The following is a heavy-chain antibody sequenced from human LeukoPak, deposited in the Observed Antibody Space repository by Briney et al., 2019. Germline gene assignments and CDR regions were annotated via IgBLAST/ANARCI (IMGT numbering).Heavy chain of an antibody. Sequence: GGSLRLSCAASGFTFSSYGMHWVRQAPGKGLEWVAVIWYDGSNKYYADSVKGRFTISRDNSKNTLYLQMNSLRAEDTAVYYCARDQDEYSRYYYYGMDVWGRGTTVTVSS. D-gene: IGHD6-6*01. CDR2: IWYDGSNK. J-gene: IGHJ6*02. CDR1: GFTFSSYG. CDR3: ARDQDEYSRYYYYGMDV. V-gene: IGHV3-33*01.